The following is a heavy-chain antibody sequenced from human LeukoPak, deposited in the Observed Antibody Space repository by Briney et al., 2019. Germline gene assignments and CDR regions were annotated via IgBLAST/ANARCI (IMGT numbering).Heavy chain of an antibody. CDR1: GFTVSSNY. D-gene: IGHD1-20*01. V-gene: IGHV3-7*03. Sequence: GGSLRLSCAASGFTVSSNYMSWVRQAPGKGLEWVANIKQDGSQKYYVDSVKGRFTISRDNSRNTLYLQMNSLRADDTAVYYCAKADISGTTRWFDPWGQGTLVTVSS. J-gene: IGHJ5*02. CDR3: AKADISGTTRWFDP. CDR2: IKQDGSQK.